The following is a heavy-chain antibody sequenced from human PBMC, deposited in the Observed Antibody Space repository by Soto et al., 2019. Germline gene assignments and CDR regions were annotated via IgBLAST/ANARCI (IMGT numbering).Heavy chain of an antibody. CDR1: GFTLSSYG. D-gene: IGHD3-22*01. Sequence: QVQLVESGGGVVQPGRSLRLSCAASGFTLSSYGMHWVRQAPGKGLEWVAVISYDGSNKYYAESVKGRFTISKDNSQNTLYLQMNSLRAEDTAVYYCARSLGLVIWEYYFDYWGQGTLVTVSS. CDR3: ARSLGLVIWEYYFDY. V-gene: IGHV3-30*03. CDR2: ISYDGSNK. J-gene: IGHJ4*02.